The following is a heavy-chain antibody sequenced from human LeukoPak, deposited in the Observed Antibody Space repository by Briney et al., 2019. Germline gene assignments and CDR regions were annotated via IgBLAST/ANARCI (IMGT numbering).Heavy chain of an antibody. CDR3: AKGGIFVPFEGDY. V-gene: IGHV3-30*02. CDR1: GFTFSSYG. Sequence: GGSLRLSCAASGFTFSSYGMHWVRQAPGKGLEWVAFIRYDGSNKYYADSVKGRFTISRDNSKNTLYLQMNSLRAEDTAVYYCAKGGIFVPFEGDYWGQGTLVTVSS. CDR2: IRYDGSNK. D-gene: IGHD3-16*01. J-gene: IGHJ4*02.